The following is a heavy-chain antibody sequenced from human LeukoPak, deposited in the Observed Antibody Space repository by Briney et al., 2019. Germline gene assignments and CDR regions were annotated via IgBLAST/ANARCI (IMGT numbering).Heavy chain of an antibody. CDR1: GFTFRIYA. V-gene: IGHV3-23*01. CDR2: ISGSGGTT. J-gene: IGHJ4*02. Sequence: GGSPRLSFSPAGFTFRIYAMSWARKAPGKGLGWVSVISGSGGTTYYADSVKGRFTISRDNSKSTLFLQMNSLRDEDTAVYYCAKDGDGGSYYVLFDYWGQGALVTVSS. CDR3: AKDGDGGSYYVLFDY. D-gene: IGHD1-26*01.